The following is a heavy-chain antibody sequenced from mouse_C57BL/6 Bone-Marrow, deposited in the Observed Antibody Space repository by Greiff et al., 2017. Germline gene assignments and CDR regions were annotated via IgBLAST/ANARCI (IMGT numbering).Heavy chain of an antibody. Sequence: EVLVVESGGGLVKPGGSLKLSCAASGFTFSSYTMSWVRQTPEKRLEWVATISGGGGNTYYPDSVKGRFTISRDNAKNTLYLQMSSLRSEDTALYYCARQGWLPFDYWGQGTTLTVSS. D-gene: IGHD2-3*01. V-gene: IGHV5-9*01. CDR1: GFTFSSYT. CDR2: ISGGGGNT. CDR3: ARQGWLPFDY. J-gene: IGHJ2*01.